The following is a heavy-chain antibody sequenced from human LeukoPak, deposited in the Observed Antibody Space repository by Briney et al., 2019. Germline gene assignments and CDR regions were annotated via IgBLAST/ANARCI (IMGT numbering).Heavy chain of an antibody. J-gene: IGHJ4*02. CDR1: GFTFSSYW. CDR3: AREYSSGWPGGFDY. V-gene: IGHV3-74*01. D-gene: IGHD6-19*01. Sequence: GGSPRLSCAASGFTFSSYWMHWVRQAPGKGLVWVSRINSDGSSTSYADSVKGRFTISRDNAKNTLYLQMNSLRAEDTAVYYCAREYSSGWPGGFDYWGQGTLVTVSS. CDR2: INSDGSST.